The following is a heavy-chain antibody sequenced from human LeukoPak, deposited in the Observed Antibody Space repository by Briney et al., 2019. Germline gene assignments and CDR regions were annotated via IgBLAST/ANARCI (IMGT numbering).Heavy chain of an antibody. CDR1: GDSVSNNSAA. D-gene: IGHD6-19*01. V-gene: IGHV6-1*01. Sequence: SQTLSLTFAISGDSVSNNSAAWTWIRQSPSRGLEWLGSTYYRSKWYNDYAVSVKSRITINPDTSKNQFSLQLNSVTPEDTAVYYCARGGHSSGSEFGYWGQGTLVTVSS. CDR2: TYYRSKWYN. CDR3: ARGGHSSGSEFGY. J-gene: IGHJ4*02.